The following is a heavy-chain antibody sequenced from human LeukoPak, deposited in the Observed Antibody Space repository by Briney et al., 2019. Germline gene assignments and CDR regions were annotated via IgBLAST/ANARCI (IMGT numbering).Heavy chain of an antibody. Sequence: PGGSLRLSCAASEFTFSTYTMHWVRQAPGKGLEWVAVISFDGIIKYYADSVKGRFTISRDNSKNTVYLQMNSLRAEDTAVYYCARDLYRIVVVPHYFDYWGQGTLVTVSS. CDR1: EFTFSTYT. J-gene: IGHJ4*02. CDR2: ISFDGIIK. V-gene: IGHV3-30*04. CDR3: ARDLYRIVVVPHYFDY. D-gene: IGHD3-22*01.